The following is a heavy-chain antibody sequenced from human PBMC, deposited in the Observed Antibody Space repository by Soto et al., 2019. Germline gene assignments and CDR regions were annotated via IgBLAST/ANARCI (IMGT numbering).Heavy chain of an antibody. CDR3: ARYYDSSGSLDY. D-gene: IGHD3-22*01. V-gene: IGHV4-61*01. Sequence: QVQLQESGPGLEKPSETLSLTCTVSGGSVSSGSYYWSWIRQPPGKGLEWIGYIYYSGSTNYNPSLKSRVTISVDTSKNQFSLKLSSVTAADTAVYYCARYYDSSGSLDYWGQGTLVTVSS. CDR1: GGSVSSGSYY. CDR2: IYYSGST. J-gene: IGHJ4*02.